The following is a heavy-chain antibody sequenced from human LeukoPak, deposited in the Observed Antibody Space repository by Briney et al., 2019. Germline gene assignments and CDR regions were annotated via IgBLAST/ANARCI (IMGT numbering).Heavy chain of an antibody. CDR3: ARDHYYYGSGSFDY. D-gene: IGHD3-10*01. CDR1: GFIFSDYY. V-gene: IGHV3-11*01. CDR2: ISSSGSTI. Sequence: GGSLRLSCAASGFIFSDYYMSWIRQAPGKGLEWVSYISSSGSTIYYADSVKGRFTISRDNAKNSLYLQMISLRAEDTAVYYCARDHYYYGSGSFDYWGQGTLVTVSS. J-gene: IGHJ4*02.